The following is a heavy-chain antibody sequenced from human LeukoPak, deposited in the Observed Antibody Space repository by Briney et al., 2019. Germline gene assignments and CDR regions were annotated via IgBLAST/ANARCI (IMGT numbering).Heavy chain of an antibody. CDR1: GFTFSSYS. CDR3: ARVAGYSYGYVSDY. CDR2: ISSSSSYI. V-gene: IGHV3-21*01. Sequence: GGSLRLSCAASGFTFSSYSMNWVRQAPGKGLEWVSSISSSSSYIDYADSVKGRFTISRDNAKNSLYLQMNSLRAEYTSVYYCARVAGYSYGYVSDYWGQGTLVTVSS. J-gene: IGHJ4*02. D-gene: IGHD5-18*01.